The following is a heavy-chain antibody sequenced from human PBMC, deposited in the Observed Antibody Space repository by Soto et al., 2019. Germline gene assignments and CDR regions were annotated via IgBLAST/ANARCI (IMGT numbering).Heavy chain of an antibody. CDR2: VSSSGSST. CDR1: GFTFSDYY. V-gene: IGHV3-11*06. D-gene: IGHD2-2*02. J-gene: IGHJ5*02. CDR3: VRDSSDIVVVPAAIEGVRAP. Sequence: GGSLRLSCSASGFTFSDYYMSWIRQAPEKGLEWVSYVSSSGSSTRYADSVKGRFTISRDNAKNSLYLQMNSLRAEDTAVYYCVRDSSDIVVVPAAIEGVRAPWGQGTLVTVSS.